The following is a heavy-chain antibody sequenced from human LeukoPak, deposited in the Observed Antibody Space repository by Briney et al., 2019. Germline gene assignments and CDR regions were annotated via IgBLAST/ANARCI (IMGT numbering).Heavy chain of an antibody. CDR1: GGSFSGYY. Sequence: PWVTLSLTCAVYGGSFSGYYWSWLRQLPGKGLEWIGDINHSGSTNYNPSLKSRVTISVDTSKYQFCLKLSSVTAADTAVYYCARASTRFQRLPFDYWGQGTLVTVSS. J-gene: IGHJ4*02. V-gene: IGHV4-34*01. CDR2: INHSGST. D-gene: IGHD6-25*01. CDR3: ARASTRFQRLPFDY.